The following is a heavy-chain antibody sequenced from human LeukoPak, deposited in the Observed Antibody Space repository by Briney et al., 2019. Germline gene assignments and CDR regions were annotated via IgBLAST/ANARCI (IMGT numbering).Heavy chain of an antibody. CDR2: IYPSDSDT. D-gene: IGHD4-11*01. V-gene: IGHV5-51*01. J-gene: IGHJ4*02. Sequence: GESLRISCKASGYTLTTSWIGWVRQMPGKGLEWMGIIYPSDSDTRYSPSFQGQVTISADKSITTAFLQWSSVKASDTAMYYCALVFYSHYGLGFWGQGTLVTVSS. CDR3: ALVFYSHYGLGF. CDR1: GYTLTTSW.